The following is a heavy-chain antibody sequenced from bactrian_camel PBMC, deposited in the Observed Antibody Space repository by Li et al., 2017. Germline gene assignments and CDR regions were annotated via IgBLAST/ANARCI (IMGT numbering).Heavy chain of an antibody. CDR1: GYAYSSHC. CDR2: IYTSIVST. Sequence: HVQLVESGGGLVQPGESLRLSCAASGYAYSSHCMAWFRQAPGKEREGVAAIYTSIVSTYYADSVKGRSTISKDNAKSTLYLQMNSLKPEDTAVYYCAAVSGYWGQGTQVTVS. J-gene: IGHJ6*01. V-gene: IGHV3S1*01. CDR3: AAVSGY.